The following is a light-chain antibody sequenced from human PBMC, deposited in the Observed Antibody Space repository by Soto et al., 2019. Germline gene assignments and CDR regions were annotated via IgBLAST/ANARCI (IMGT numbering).Light chain of an antibody. CDR3: SSYTSSSTL. CDR2: EVS. V-gene: IGLV2-14*01. Sequence: QSVLTQPASVSGSPGQSITLSFTGTSSDVGSYNYVSWYQQHPGKALKLMIYEVSDRPSGISSRFSGSKSGNTASLTISGLQTEDEADYYRSSYTSSSTLFGTGTKVTVL. CDR1: SSDVGSYNY. J-gene: IGLJ1*01.